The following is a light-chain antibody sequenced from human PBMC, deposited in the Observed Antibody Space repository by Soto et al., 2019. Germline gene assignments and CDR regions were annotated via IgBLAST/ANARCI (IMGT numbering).Light chain of an antibody. J-gene: IGKJ1*01. CDR2: MGS. V-gene: IGKV2-28*01. CDR1: QSLLHSNGHNY. Sequence: DIVMTQSPLSLPVTPGEPASISCRSSQSLLHSNGHNYLGWYLQKPGQSPQLLIYMGSMRASGVPDRFSASGSGTDFILKISRVEAEDVGVYYCMQALQSPPWTFGQGTKVDIK. CDR3: MQALQSPPWT.